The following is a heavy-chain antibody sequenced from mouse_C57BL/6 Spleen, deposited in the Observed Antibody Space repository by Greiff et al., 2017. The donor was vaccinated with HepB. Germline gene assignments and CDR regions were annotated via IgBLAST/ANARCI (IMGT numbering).Heavy chain of an antibody. CDR1: GYAFSSYW. V-gene: IGHV1-80*01. CDR3: ARSGSTSYYAMDY. J-gene: IGHJ4*01. D-gene: IGHD1-1*01. Sequence: VQLKESGAELVKPGASVKISCKASGYAFSSYWMNWVKQRPGKGLEWIGQIYPGDGDTNYNGKFKGKATLTADKSSSTAYMQLRSLTSEDSAVYFCARSGSTSYYAMDYWGQGTSVTVSS. CDR2: IYPGDGDT.